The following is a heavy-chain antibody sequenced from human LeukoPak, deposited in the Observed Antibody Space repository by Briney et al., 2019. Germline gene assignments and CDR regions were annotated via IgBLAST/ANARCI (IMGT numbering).Heavy chain of an antibody. Sequence: GGSLRLSCTASGFTFGDYAMSWGRQAPGKGLESVSFIRSNAYGGTTEYAASVKGRFTISRADSKSIAYLQMNSLKTEDTAVYYCTRERDIVANTFDYWGQGPLVTVSS. D-gene: IGHD5-12*01. CDR1: GFTFGDYA. CDR3: TRERDIVANTFDY. J-gene: IGHJ4*02. V-gene: IGHV3-49*04. CDR2: IRSNAYGGTT.